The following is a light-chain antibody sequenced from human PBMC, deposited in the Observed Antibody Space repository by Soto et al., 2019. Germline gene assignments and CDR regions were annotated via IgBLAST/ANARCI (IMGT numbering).Light chain of an antibody. CDR2: QVT. CDR1: ESLRYRDGKTY. V-gene: IGKV2-30*01. Sequence: DVVVTQSPLSLLVTLGQPASISCTTSESLRYRDGKTYLNWFQQRPGQSPRRLIYQVTTRDSGVTDRFSGSVSGTYFTLKISRVEAEDVGVYYCMQGTRWPRAFGQGTKVEIK. CDR3: MQGTRWPRA. J-gene: IGKJ1*01.